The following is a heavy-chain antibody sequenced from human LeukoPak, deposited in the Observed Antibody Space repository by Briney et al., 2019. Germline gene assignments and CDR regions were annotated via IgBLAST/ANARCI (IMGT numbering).Heavy chain of an antibody. CDR2: ISTGSSTT. CDR1: EFAFSTYN. CDR3: ARVAAGYSVNYFDY. V-gene: IGHV3-48*02. J-gene: IGHJ4*02. D-gene: IGHD4-23*01. Sequence: GGSLRLSCSASEFAFSTYNMNWVRQAPGKGLEWVSYISTGSSTTYYADSVKGRFTISRDNVENSLYLQMNSLRDEDTAVYYCARVAAGYSVNYFDYWGQGTLVTVSS.